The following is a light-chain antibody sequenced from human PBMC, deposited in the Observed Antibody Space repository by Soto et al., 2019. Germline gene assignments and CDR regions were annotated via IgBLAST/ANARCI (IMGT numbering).Light chain of an antibody. CDR2: EVS. CDR1: SSDIGSYDR. V-gene: IGLV2-18*02. CDR3: TSFTTSKTYI. Sequence: QFVLTQPPSVSGSPGQSVTISCTGTSSDIGSYDRVSWYQQPPGTAPRLMIYEVSNRPSGVPDRFSGSKSGNTASLTISGLQPEDETDYYCTSFTTSKTYIFGTGTKVTVL. J-gene: IGLJ1*01.